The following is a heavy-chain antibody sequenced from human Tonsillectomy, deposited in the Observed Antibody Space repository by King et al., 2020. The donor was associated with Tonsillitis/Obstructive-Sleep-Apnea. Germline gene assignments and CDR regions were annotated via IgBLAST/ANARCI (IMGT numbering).Heavy chain of an antibody. Sequence: VQLVESGAEVKKPGASVKVSCKASGYTFTNYGISWVRQAPGQGLEWMAWISAHNGHTNYAQKLQGRVTMTTDTSTRTAYMELRSLRSDDTAVYYCARDSVSHYYDSSGYYTFNYWGQGTLVTVSA. CDR2: ISAHNGHT. V-gene: IGHV1-18*01. J-gene: IGHJ4*02. CDR1: GYTFTNYG. D-gene: IGHD3-22*01. CDR3: ARDSVSHYYDSSGYYTFNY.